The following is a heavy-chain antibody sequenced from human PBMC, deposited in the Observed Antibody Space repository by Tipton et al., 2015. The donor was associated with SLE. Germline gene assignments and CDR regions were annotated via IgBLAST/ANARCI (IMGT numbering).Heavy chain of an antibody. Sequence: SLRLSCAASGFTFSSYGLHWVRQAQGKGLEWVAFISYDGSDKDYADSVKGRFTISRDKSKNTLYLQMNSLRAEDSAVYFCARLSRFLPIEGPWLDYWGQGSLVSVSS. CDR3: ARLSRFLPIEGPWLDY. CDR2: ISYDGSDK. CDR1: GFTFSSYG. V-gene: IGHV3-30*04. J-gene: IGHJ4*02. D-gene: IGHD3-3*01.